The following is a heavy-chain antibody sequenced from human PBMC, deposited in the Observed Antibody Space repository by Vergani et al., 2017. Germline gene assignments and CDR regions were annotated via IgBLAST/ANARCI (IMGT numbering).Heavy chain of an antibody. D-gene: IGHD5-12*01. Sequence: QVQLPESGPGLVKPSQTLSLTCTVSGGSISSGSYYWSWIRQPAGKGLEWIGRIYTSGSTNYNPSLKSRVTISVDPSKNQFSLKLSSVTAADTAVYYCARETGYDSRGWFDPWGQGTLVTVSS. J-gene: IGHJ5*02. CDR2: IYTSGST. CDR3: ARETGYDSRGWFDP. V-gene: IGHV4-61*02. CDR1: GGSISSGSYY.